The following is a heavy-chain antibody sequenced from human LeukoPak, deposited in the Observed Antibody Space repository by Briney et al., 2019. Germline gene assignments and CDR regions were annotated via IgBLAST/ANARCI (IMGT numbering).Heavy chain of an antibody. Sequence: ASVKVSCKASGYNFITYGITWVRQAPGQGLEWMGWITDHNGDTHYAQKFQGRVTMTEDTSTDTAYMELSSLRSEDTAVYYCANRKQEWLRPFYYFDYWGQGTLVIVSS. CDR2: ITDHNGDT. V-gene: IGHV1-18*01. CDR3: ANRKQEWLRPFYYFDY. D-gene: IGHD5-12*01. J-gene: IGHJ4*02. CDR1: GYNFITYG.